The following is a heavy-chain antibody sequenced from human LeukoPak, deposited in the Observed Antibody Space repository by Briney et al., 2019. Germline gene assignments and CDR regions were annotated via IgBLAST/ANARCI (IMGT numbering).Heavy chain of an antibody. CDR2: ISGSGGST. CDR3: AKDWNPTLLLWFGELFFDY. J-gene: IGHJ4*02. D-gene: IGHD3-10*01. CDR1: GFTFSSYA. Sequence: GGSLRLSCAASGFTFSSYAMSWVRQAPGKGLEWVSAISGSGGSTYYADSVKGRFTISRDNSKNTLYLQMNSLRAEDTAVYYCAKDWNPTLLLWFGELFFDYWGQGTLVTVSS. V-gene: IGHV3-23*01.